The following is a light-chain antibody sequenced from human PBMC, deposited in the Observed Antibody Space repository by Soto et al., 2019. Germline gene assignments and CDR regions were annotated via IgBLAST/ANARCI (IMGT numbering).Light chain of an antibody. Sequence: DIQMTQSPSTFSQSXGDRVTITXXASQNINTYLTWYQQKPGKAPKLLIYTASDLESGVPSRFSGGGSETEFTLTITSLQPDDFATYYCQQYNSYSWTFGQGTKVDIK. CDR1: QNINTY. V-gene: IGKV1-5*03. CDR3: QQYNSYSWT. J-gene: IGKJ1*01. CDR2: TAS.